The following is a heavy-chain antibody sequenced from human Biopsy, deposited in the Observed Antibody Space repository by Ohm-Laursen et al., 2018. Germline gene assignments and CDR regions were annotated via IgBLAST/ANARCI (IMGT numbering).Heavy chain of an antibody. Sequence: GSLRLSCSASGFTFSAYEMNWVRQAPGKGLEWVSYISFTGTSSYYADSVKGRFTIPRDNAKNSLYLQMNSLRAEDTGIYYCARDLKWGQGTLVTVSS. CDR3: ARDLK. CDR1: GFTFSAYE. V-gene: IGHV3-48*03. CDR2: ISFTGTSS. J-gene: IGHJ4*02.